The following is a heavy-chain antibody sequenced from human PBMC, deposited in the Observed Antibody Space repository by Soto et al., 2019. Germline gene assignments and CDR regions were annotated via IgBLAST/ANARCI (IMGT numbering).Heavy chain of an antibody. CDR1: GYSFTSYW. CDR3: ASASYSSGWSDAFDI. CDR2: IYPGDSDT. J-gene: IGHJ3*02. D-gene: IGHD6-19*01. Sequence: GESLKISCKGPGYSFTSYWIGWVRQMPGKGLEWMGIIYPGDSDTRYSPSFQGQVTISADKSISTAYLQWSSLKASDTAMYYCASASYSSGWSDAFDIWGQGTMVTVSS. V-gene: IGHV5-51*01.